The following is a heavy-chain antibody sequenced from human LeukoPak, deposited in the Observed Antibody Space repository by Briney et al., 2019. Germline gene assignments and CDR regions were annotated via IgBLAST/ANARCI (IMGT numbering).Heavy chain of an antibody. V-gene: IGHV6-1*01. D-gene: IGHD1-1*01. Sequence: SQTLSLTCAISGDSFSSNSGAWSRIRQSPSRGLQWLGRTYYRSRWDNDSAVSVESRITINPDTSKNQFSLHLNSVTPEDTAVYYCTREVGFTGITDAFDIWGQGTMVTVSS. J-gene: IGHJ3*02. CDR3: TREVGFTGITDAFDI. CDR1: GDSFSSNSGA. CDR2: TYYRSRWDN.